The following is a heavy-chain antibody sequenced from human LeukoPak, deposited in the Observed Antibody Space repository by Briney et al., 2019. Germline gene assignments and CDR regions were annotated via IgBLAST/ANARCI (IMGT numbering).Heavy chain of an antibody. CDR3: AREAVSFVAVAKEGYFDF. D-gene: IGHD6-19*01. CDR1: GYTFTSYA. Sequence: ASVKVSCKASGYTFTSYAMHWVRQAPGQRLEWMGWINAGNGNTKYSQKFQGRVTITRDTSAGTAYMELSSLRSEDTAVYYCAREAVSFVAVAKEGYFDFWGQGTLVTVSS. CDR2: INAGNGNT. V-gene: IGHV1-3*01. J-gene: IGHJ4*02.